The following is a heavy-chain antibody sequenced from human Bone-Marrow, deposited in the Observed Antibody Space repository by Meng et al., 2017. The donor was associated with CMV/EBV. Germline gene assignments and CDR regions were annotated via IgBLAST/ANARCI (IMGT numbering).Heavy chain of an antibody. Sequence: GGSLRLSCTASGFTFGDYIMSWVRQAPGKGLEWVGFIRSKAYGGTTDYAAPVKGRFTISRDDSKNTLYLQMNSLKTEDTAVYYCTTDPWKAGRHYWGQGTLVTVSS. CDR2: IRSKAYGGTT. J-gene: IGHJ4*02. D-gene: IGHD6-13*01. CDR1: GFTFGDYI. CDR3: TTDPWKAGRHY. V-gene: IGHV3-49*04.